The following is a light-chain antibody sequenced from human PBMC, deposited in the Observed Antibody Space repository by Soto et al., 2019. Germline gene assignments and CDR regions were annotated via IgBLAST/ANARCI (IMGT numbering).Light chain of an antibody. CDR3: QQYGSSPRTWT. J-gene: IGKJ1*01. CDR2: GAS. CDR1: QSVSSSY. V-gene: IGKV3-20*01. Sequence: EIVLTQSPGTLSLSPGERATLSCRASQSVSSSYLAWYQQKPGQAPRLLIYGASSRATGIPDRFSGSGSGPDFTLTISRLEPEDCAVYYCQQYGSSPRTWTFGQGTKVEIK.